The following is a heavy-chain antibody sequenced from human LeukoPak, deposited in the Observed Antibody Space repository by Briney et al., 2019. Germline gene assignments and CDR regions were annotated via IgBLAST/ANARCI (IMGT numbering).Heavy chain of an antibody. J-gene: IGHJ3*02. CDR3: ARDSSYAFDI. CDR1: GGSISSSSYY. V-gene: IGHV4-39*07. CDR2: IYYSGST. Sequence: SETLSLTCTVSGGSISSSSYYWGWIRQPPGKGLEWIGSIYYSGSTYYNPSLKSRVTISVDTSKNQFSLKLNSVTAADTAVYSRARDSSYAFDIWGQGTMVTVSS.